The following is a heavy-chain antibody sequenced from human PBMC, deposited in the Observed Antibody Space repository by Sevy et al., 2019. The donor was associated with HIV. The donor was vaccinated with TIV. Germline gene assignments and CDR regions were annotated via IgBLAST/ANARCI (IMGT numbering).Heavy chain of an antibody. CDR3: VRVGSSSTSCTQVDY. CDR2: IDSDGSST. V-gene: IGHV3-74*01. CDR1: GFTFSSNW. D-gene: IGHD2-2*01. Sequence: GGSLRLSCAASGFTFSSNWMHWVRQAPGKGLVWVSRIDSDGSSTSYADSVQGRFTISRDNAKNTLYMQMNSLRAEDTAVYYCVRVGSSSTSCTQVDYWGQGTLVTVSS. J-gene: IGHJ4*02.